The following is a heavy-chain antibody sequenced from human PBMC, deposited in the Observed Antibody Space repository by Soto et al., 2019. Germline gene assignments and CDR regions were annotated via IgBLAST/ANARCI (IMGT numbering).Heavy chain of an antibody. CDR1: GGSISEKY. V-gene: IGHV4-4*07. J-gene: IGHJ5*02. CDR2: IFANGHT. Sequence: PSETLSLTCIVSGGSISEKYWNWVRQPPGKGLEWIGLIFANGHTDYNPSLKSRVTMSVDASKNQFSLRLTSMTAADTAVHYCVASLAASGLNWLDPWGRGTLVTVSS. CDR3: VASLAASGLNWLDP. D-gene: IGHD6-13*01.